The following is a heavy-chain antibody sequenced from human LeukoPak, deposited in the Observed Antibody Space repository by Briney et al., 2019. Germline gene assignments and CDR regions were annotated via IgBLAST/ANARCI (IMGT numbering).Heavy chain of an antibody. CDR1: GYTFTSYG. CDR3: ARPPYSGYDSVYYFDY. J-gene: IGHJ4*02. D-gene: IGHD5-12*01. CDR2: ISAYNGNT. V-gene: IGHV1-18*01. Sequence: ASVKVSCKASGYTFTSYGISWVRQAPGQGLEWMGWISAYNGNTNYAQKLQGRVTMTTDTSTSTAYMELRSLRSDDTAVYYCARPPYSGYDSVYYFDYWGQGTLVTVSS.